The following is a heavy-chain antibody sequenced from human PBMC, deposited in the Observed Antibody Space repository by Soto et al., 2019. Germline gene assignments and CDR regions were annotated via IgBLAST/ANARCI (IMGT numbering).Heavy chain of an antibody. Sequence: EVQLVESGGGLVQPGRSLRLSCAASGFTFVDYAMHWVRQAPGQGLEWVSGISWDGGYKGYADSVKGRFTISRDNAKKCLYLEMNSLRVEDTALYYCTKEEGYCSSISGKDAFDYWGQGTMVTVS. CDR1: GFTFVDYA. CDR3: TKEEGYCSSISGKDAFDY. CDR2: ISWDGGYK. V-gene: IGHV3-9*01. D-gene: IGHD2-2*01. J-gene: IGHJ3*01.